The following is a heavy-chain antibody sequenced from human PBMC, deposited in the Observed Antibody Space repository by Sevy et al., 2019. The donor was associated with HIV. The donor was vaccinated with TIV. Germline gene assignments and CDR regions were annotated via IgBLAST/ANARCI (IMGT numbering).Heavy chain of an antibody. J-gene: IGHJ4*02. D-gene: IGHD5-12*01. CDR3: ARIYSGDGYYDPGVDY. CDR2: IYHAGIT. V-gene: IGHV4-59*02. Sequence: SETLSLTCTVSSGSVSSYYWSWIRQTPGKGLEWIGFIYHAGITIYKPSLESRFSTSVDTSNNKVSLKLKYVTAADTAVYYCARIYSGDGYYDPGVDYWGQGTLVTVSS. CDR1: SGSVSSYY.